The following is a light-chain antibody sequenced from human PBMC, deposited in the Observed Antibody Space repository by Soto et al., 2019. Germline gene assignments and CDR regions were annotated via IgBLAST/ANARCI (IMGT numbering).Light chain of an antibody. CDR2: VNIDGSH. V-gene: IGLV4-69*01. Sequence: QAVVTQSPSASASLGASVTLTCTLSSGHRNYAIAWHQQQPEKGPRYLMKVNIDGSHNKGDGIPDRFSGSSSGAERYLTISSLQSEDEADYYCQTWGTVIRVFGGGTKLTV. J-gene: IGLJ2*01. CDR3: QTWGTVIRV. CDR1: SGHRNYA.